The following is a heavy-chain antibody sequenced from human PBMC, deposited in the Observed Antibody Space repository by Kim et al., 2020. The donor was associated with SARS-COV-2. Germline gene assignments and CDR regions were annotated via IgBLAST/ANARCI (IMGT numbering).Heavy chain of an antibody. V-gene: IGHV3-23*03. J-gene: IGHJ4*02. Sequence: DSGKGRVTISRDDSKNTLYLQMHSLRAEDTAVYYCAKEDRGYSYGYPPDYWGQGTLVTVSS. CDR3: AKEDRGYSYGYPPDY. D-gene: IGHD5-18*01.